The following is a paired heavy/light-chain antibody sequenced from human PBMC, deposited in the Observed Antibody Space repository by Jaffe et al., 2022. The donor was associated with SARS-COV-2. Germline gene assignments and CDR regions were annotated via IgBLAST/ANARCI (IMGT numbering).Heavy chain of an antibody. CDR3: ASHAGYDLWELRDNDAFDI. Sequence: EVQLVQSGAEVKKPGESLKISCKGSGYSFTSYWIGWVRQMPGKGLEWMGIIYPGDSDTRYSPSFQGQVTISADKSISTAYLQWSSLKASDTAMYYCASHAGYDLWELRDNDAFDIWGQGTMVTVSS. V-gene: IGHV5-51*01. CDR2: IYPGDSDT. J-gene: IGHJ3*02. D-gene: IGHD1-26*01. CDR1: GYSFTSYW.
Light chain of an antibody. CDR1: QSIGSS. CDR2: YAS. J-gene: IGKJ1*01. V-gene: IGKV6-21*01. Sequence: EIVLTQSPDFQSVTPKEKVTITCRASQSIGSSLHWYQQKPDQSPKLLIKYASQSFSGVPSRFSGSGSGTDFTLTINSLEAEDAATYYCHQSSSLPGTFGQGTKVEIK. CDR3: HQSSSLPGT.